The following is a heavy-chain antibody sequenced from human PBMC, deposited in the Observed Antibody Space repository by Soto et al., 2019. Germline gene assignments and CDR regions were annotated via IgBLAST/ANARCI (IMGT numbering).Heavy chain of an antibody. V-gene: IGHV4-38-2*01. D-gene: IGHD3-22*01. CDR3: ARLYDSSGYQHYFDY. Sequence: SETLSLTCAVSDYSISDGYFWGWIRQPPGKGLEYIGSMFHSGITYYNPSLKSRVTISVDTSKNQFSLKLSSVTAADTAVYFCARLYDSSGYQHYFDYWGQGTPGTAPQ. CDR2: MFHSGIT. J-gene: IGHJ4*02. CDR1: DYSISDGYF.